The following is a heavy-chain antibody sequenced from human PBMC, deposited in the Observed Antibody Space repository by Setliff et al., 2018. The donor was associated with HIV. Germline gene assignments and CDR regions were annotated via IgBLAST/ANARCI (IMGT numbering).Heavy chain of an antibody. Sequence: GGSLRLSCAGSGFTVNSGAMNWVRQAPGKGLEWVSTVGCWGTCTYFADSVKGRFTISADTSKNTLYLQMTRLSAEDTAVYYCVKVSRGTVVRGVILVGYFDYWGQGTLVTVSS. CDR3: VKVSRGTVVRGVILVGYFDY. V-gene: IGHV3-23*01. CDR2: VGCWGTCT. J-gene: IGHJ4*02. CDR1: GFTVNSGA. D-gene: IGHD3-10*02.